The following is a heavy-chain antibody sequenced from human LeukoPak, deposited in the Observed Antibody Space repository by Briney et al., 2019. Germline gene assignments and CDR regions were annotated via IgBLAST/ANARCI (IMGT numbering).Heavy chain of an antibody. CDR3: ARVGGDDSTGHYSVDY. CDR2: LHHSGST. CDR1: GYSITSTYW. D-gene: IGHD3-22*01. V-gene: IGHV4-38-2*01. J-gene: IGHJ4*02. Sequence: SETLSLTCAVSGYSITSTYWWGWIRQTPGRGLEWIGSLHHSGSTSYSPSLKSRVTISVDTSKNQFSLRLSSVTAADTAVYYCARVGGDDSTGHYSVDYWGQGTLVTVSS.